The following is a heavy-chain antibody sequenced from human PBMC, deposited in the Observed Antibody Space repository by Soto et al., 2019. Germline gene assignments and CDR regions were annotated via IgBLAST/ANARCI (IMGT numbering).Heavy chain of an antibody. CDR3: ERVSGWYFLDY. V-gene: IGHV1-3*05. J-gene: IGHJ4*02. CDR1: GYTFTSYA. Sequence: QVQLVQSGAEEKKPGASVKVSCKASGYTFTSYAMHWVRQAPGQRLEWMGWINAGNGNTKYSQKFQGRVTITRDTSASTVYMELSSLRSKDTAVYYCERVSGWYFLDYWGQGTLVTVSS. CDR2: INAGNGNT. D-gene: IGHD6-19*01.